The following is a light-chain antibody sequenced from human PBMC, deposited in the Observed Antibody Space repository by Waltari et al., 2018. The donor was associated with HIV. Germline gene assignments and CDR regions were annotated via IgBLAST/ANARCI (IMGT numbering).Light chain of an antibody. CDR1: SSGSKS. V-gene: IGLV3-9*01. Sequence: SYELAQPLSVSVALGQTARITCGGNSSGSKSVHWYQQRPGQAPVLVIYRDNNRPSGIPERFSGSSSGNTATLTISRAQAGDESDYYCQIWDSSTVVFGGGTKLTVL. CDR3: QIWDSSTVV. J-gene: IGLJ2*01. CDR2: RDN.